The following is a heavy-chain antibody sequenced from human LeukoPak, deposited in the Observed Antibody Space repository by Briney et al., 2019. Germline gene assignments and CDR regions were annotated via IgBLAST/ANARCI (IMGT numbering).Heavy chain of an antibody. CDR2: ISYDGSNK. D-gene: IGHD3-10*01. CDR1: GFTFSSYA. J-gene: IGHJ4*02. V-gene: IGHV3-30-3*01. CDR3: ARDDYYGSGSYCSFDY. Sequence: GGSLRLSCAASGFTFSSYAMHWVRQAPGKGLEWVAVISYDGSNKYYADSVKGRFTISRDNSKNTLYLQMNSLRAEDTAVYYCARDDYYGSGSYCSFDYWGQGTLVTVSS.